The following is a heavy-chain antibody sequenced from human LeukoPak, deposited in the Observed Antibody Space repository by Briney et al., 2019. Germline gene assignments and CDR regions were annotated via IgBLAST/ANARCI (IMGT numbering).Heavy chain of an antibody. V-gene: IGHV3-30*03. CDR3: ARGPSGYHNT. J-gene: IGHJ4*02. CDR1: GFTFSSYG. CDR2: ISYDGSNE. Sequence: GGSLRLSCAASGFTFSSYGMSWVRQAPGKGLERVAIISYDGSNEYYADSVKGRFTISRDNSKNTLYLQMNSLRAEDTAVYYCARGPSGYHNTGGQGTLVTVSS. D-gene: IGHD5-12*01.